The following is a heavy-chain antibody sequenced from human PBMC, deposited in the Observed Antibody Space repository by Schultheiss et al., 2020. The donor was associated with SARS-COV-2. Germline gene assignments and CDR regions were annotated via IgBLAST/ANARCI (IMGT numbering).Heavy chain of an antibody. Sequence: GGSLRLSCAASGFTFSSYAMSWVRQAPGKGLEWVSAISGSGGSTYYADSVKGRFTISRDNSRNFLYQQMNSLRPEDMAVYYCVRNHCSSTSCIENYWGQGTLVTVSS. CDR1: GFTFSSYA. CDR3: VRNHCSSTSCIENY. V-gene: IGHV3-23*01. D-gene: IGHD2-2*01. J-gene: IGHJ4*02. CDR2: ISGSGGST.